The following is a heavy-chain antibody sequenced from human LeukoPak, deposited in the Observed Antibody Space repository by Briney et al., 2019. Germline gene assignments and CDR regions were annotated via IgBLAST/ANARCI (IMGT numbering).Heavy chain of an antibody. CDR1: GGSISSYY. V-gene: IGHV4-4*07. D-gene: IGHD3-22*01. J-gene: IGHJ4*02. CDR2: IYTSWST. CDR3: VYDCSGYYFFDY. Sequence: SETLSLTCNAPGGSISSYYWSWIRQPAGKGLEWIGRIYTSWSTNYTPPLKSRVIMSVDTSKNQFSLKLNSVTASDTAVYYCVYDCSGYYFFDYWGQGTLVTVSS.